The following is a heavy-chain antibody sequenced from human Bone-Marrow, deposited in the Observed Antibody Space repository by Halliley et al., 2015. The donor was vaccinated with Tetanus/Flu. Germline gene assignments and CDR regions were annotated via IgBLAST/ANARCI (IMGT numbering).Heavy chain of an antibody. V-gene: IGHV4-59*01. CDR3: VTGKGWLPDY. J-gene: IGHJ4*02. CDR2: VYDSGST. Sequence: GKGLEWIGYVYDSGSTKYNPSLKSRVTISRDTPKNRFSLNLTSVTAADTAVYYCVTGKGWLPDYWGQGTLVTVSS. D-gene: IGHD5-12*01.